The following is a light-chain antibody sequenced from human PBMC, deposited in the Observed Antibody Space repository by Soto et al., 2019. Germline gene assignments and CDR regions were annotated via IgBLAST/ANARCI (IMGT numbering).Light chain of an antibody. V-gene: IGLV2-14*03. J-gene: IGLJ2*01. Sequence: QSALTQPASVSGPPGQSITISCTGTNSDVGNYNFVSWYQRHPGEAPKLIIHGVTNRPSGVSNRFSGSKSGNTASLTISGLQAEDEADYFCTSYTSSTALHVVFGGGTKLTVL. CDR2: GVT. CDR1: NSDVGNYNF. CDR3: TSYTSSTALHVV.